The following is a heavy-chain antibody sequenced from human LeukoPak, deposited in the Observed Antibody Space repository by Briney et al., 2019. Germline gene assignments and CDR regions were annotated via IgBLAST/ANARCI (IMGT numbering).Heavy chain of an antibody. CDR1: GDSVSSSSAA. D-gene: IGHD1-1*01. Sequence: SQTLSLTCAISGDSVSSSSAAWNWIRQSPSRGLEWLGRTYYRYKWYNDYAVSVKSRITINPDTSKNQFSLQLNSVTPEDTAVYYCARVLAPNNWNGPFDYWGQGTLVTVSS. V-gene: IGHV6-1*01. J-gene: IGHJ4*02. CDR2: TYYRYKWYN. CDR3: ARVLAPNNWNGPFDY.